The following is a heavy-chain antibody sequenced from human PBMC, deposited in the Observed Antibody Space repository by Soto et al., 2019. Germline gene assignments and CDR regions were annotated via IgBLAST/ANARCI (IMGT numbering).Heavy chain of an antibody. CDR1: GLTFSSYA. CDR2: ISGSGGST. Sequence: GVSLGLSCAASGLTFSSYAMSWVRQAPGKGLEWVSAISGSGGSTYYADSVKGRFTISRDNSKNTLYLQMNSLRAEDTAVYYCAKGVPAAIDSLWGQGTLVTVSS. D-gene: IGHD2-2*01. V-gene: IGHV3-23*01. CDR3: AKGVPAAIDSL. J-gene: IGHJ4*02.